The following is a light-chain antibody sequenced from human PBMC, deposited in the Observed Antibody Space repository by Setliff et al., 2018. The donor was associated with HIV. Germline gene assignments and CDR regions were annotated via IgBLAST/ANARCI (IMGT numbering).Light chain of an antibody. J-gene: IGLJ1*01. CDR2: EVS. V-gene: IGLV2-18*02. CDR3: CSYVTGSTYV. Sequence: QSALTQPPSVSGSPGQSVTISCTGTSSDVGFYNRVSWYQQPPGTAPKLMISEVSNRPSGVPDRFSGSKSGNKASLTISGLRAEDEADYFCCSYVTGSTYVCGTGTKVTVL. CDR1: SSDVGFYNR.